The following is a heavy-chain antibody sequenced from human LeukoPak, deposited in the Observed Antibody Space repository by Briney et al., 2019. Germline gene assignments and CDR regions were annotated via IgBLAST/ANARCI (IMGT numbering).Heavy chain of an antibody. CDR2: INHSGST. J-gene: IGHJ4*02. CDR1: GGSLSGYY. D-gene: IGHD3-22*01. V-gene: IGHV4-34*01. CDR3: ARPYRPYDSSGYYYGFDY. Sequence: SETLSLTCAVYGGSLSGYYWSWIRQPPGKGLEWIGEINHSGSTNYNPSLKSRVTISVDTSKNQFSLKLSSVTAADTAVYYCARPYRPYDSSGYYYGFDYWGQGTLVTVSS.